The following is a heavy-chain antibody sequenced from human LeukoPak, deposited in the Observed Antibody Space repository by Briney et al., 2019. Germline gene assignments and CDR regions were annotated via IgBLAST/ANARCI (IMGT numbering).Heavy chain of an antibody. CDR2: ISYDGSNK. CDR3: ARDKDHENYDILTGYGY. J-gene: IGHJ4*02. V-gene: IGHV3-30*04. Sequence: GGSLRLSCAASGFTFSSYAMHWVRQAPGKGLEWVAVISYDGSNKYYADSVKGRSTISRDNSKNTLYLQMNSLRAEDTAVYYCARDKDHENYDILTGYGYWGQGTLVTVSS. CDR1: GFTFSSYA. D-gene: IGHD3-9*01.